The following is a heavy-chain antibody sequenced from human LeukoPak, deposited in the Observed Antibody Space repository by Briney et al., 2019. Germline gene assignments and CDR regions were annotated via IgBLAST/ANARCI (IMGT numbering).Heavy chain of an antibody. D-gene: IGHD2-2*01. CDR3: AKGSRVEPVAYCDC. V-gene: IGHV3-23*01. CDR2: ISGSGGNT. CDR1: GFTFSNYA. Sequence: GSLRLSCAASGFTFSNYAMTWVRQAPGKGLEWVSGISGSGGNTYYADSVNGRFTISRDNSKNTLYLQMNSLRAEDTAVYYCAKGSRVEPVAYCDCWGQGTLVTVSS. J-gene: IGHJ4*02.